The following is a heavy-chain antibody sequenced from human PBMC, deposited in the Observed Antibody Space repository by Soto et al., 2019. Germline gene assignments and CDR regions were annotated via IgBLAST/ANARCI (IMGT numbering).Heavy chain of an antibody. CDR1: GYPVTAYY. CDR3: AIGGGVGVAGSAAFDM. J-gene: IGHJ3*02. Sequence: QLHLVQSGAVVKKPGASVTVSCSASGYPVTAYYMHWVRQAPGRGLEWMGGFNPATGAAKYTQTFQGRVTMTRNTTTRTDFMELSGLTSEDTAVFYCAIGGGVGVAGSAAFDMWGQGTLVTVSS. CDR2: FNPATGAA. D-gene: IGHD3-3*01. V-gene: IGHV1-2*02.